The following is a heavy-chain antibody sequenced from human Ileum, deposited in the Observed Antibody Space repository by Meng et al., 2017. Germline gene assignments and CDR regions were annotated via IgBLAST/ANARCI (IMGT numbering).Heavy chain of an antibody. CDR3: ARGGVLRCIGDYFDY. CDR1: GYSISSGNY. Sequence: SETLSLTCTVSGYSISSGNYWDWIGQTPGKGREGIGNMYHSGTTYYNPSLKSRVTISLDTSKNQFSLRLNSVTAADTAVYYCARGGVLRCIGDYFDYWGQGTLVTVSS. D-gene: IGHD3-10*01. CDR2: MYHSGTT. V-gene: IGHV4-38-2*02. J-gene: IGHJ4*02.